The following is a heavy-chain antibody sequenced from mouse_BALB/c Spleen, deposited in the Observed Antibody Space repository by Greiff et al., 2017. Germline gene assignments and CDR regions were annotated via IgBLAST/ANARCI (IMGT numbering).Heavy chain of an antibody. D-gene: IGHD2-14*01. CDR3: ARHEDRYYAMDY. V-gene: IGHV5-12-1*01. CDR1: GFAFSSYD. CDR2: ISSGGGST. J-gene: IGHJ4*01. Sequence: EVHLVESGGGLVKPGGSLKLSCAASGFAFSSYDMSWVRQTPEKRLEWVAYISSGGGSTYYPDTVKGRFTISRDNAKNTLYLQMSSLKSEDTAMYYCARHEDRYYAMDYWGQGTSVTVSS.